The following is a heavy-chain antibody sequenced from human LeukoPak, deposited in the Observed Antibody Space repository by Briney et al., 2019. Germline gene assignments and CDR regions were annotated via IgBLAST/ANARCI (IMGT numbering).Heavy chain of an antibody. CDR2: IKQDGSEK. V-gene: IGHV3-7*01. D-gene: IGHD6-25*01. CDR1: GFTFSSYW. CDR3: AAQGRLRHPNDAFDI. Sequence: GGSLRLSCAASGFTFSSYWMSWVRQAPGKGLEWVANIKQDGSEKYYVDSVKGRFTISRDNAKNSLYLQMNSLRAEDTAVYYCAAQGRLRHPNDAFDIWGQGTMVTVSS. J-gene: IGHJ3*02.